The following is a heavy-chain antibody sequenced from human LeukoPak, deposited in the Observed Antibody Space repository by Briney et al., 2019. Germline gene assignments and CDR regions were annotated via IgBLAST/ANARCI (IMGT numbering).Heavy chain of an antibody. V-gene: IGHV1-69*05. D-gene: IGHD6-13*01. CDR1: GGTFSSYA. Sequence: SVRVSCTASGGTFSSYAISWVRQAPGQGSEWMGGIIPIFGTANYAQKFQGRVTITTDESTSTAYMELSSLRSEDTAVDYCARGSSSWTPEPEAFDIWGQGTIVTVSP. J-gene: IGHJ3*02. CDR3: ARGSSSWTPEPEAFDI. CDR2: IIPIFGTA.